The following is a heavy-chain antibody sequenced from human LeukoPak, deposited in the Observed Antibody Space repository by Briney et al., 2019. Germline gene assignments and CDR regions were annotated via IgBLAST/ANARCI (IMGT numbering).Heavy chain of an antibody. D-gene: IGHD3-16*02. V-gene: IGHV1-69*06. CDR3: ARAIVEPYTGYYGMDI. J-gene: IGHJ6*04. CDR1: GGTFSSYA. CDR2: IIPIFGTA. Sequence: SVKVSCKASGGTFSSYAISWVRQAPGQGLEWMGGIIPIFGTANYAQKFQGRVTITADKSTSTAYMELSSLRSEDTAVYYCARAIVEPYTGYYGMDIWGKGTTVTVSS.